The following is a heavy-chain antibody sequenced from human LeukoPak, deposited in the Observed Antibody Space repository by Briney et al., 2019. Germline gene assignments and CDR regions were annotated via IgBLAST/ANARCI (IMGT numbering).Heavy chain of an antibody. CDR2: ISGGGSPT. J-gene: IGHJ3*02. V-gene: IGHV3-11*04. CDR3: VGAVPAAILGAFDI. D-gene: IGHD2-2*02. CDR1: GFTFSDYY. Sequence: MPGGSLRLSCAASGFTFSDYYMSWIRQAPGKGLEWVSYISGGGSPTYYADSVKGRFTISRDNAKNSLYLQMNSLRAEDTAVYYCVGAVPAAILGAFDIWGQGTMVTVSS.